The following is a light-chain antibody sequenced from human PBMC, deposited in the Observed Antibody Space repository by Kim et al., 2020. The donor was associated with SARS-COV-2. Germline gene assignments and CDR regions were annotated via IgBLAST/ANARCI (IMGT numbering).Light chain of an antibody. V-gene: IGLV1-44*01. Sequence: QAVVSQPPSVSGTPGQRVTISCSGSNSNIGTYTVNWYQQLPGTAPKLLIYTNNQRHSGVPDRFSGSKSGTSASLAISGLQSEDEAAYYCVTWDDSLSRQVFGGGTQLTVL. J-gene: IGLJ2*01. CDR3: VTWDDSLSRQV. CDR1: NSNIGTYT. CDR2: TNN.